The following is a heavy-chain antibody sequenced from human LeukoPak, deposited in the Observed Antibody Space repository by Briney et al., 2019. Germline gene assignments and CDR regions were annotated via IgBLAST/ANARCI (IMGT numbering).Heavy chain of an antibody. CDR3: AKASDYYGSGRGNHYYYYGMDV. CDR2: IRYDGSNK. V-gene: IGHV3-30*02. Sequence: GGSLRLSCAASGFTFSSYGMHWVRQVPGKGLEWVAFIRYDGSNKYYADSVKGRFTISRDNSKNTLYLQMNSLRAEDAAVYYCAKASDYYGSGRGNHYYYYGMDVWGQGTTVTVSS. J-gene: IGHJ6*02. CDR1: GFTFSSYG. D-gene: IGHD3-10*01.